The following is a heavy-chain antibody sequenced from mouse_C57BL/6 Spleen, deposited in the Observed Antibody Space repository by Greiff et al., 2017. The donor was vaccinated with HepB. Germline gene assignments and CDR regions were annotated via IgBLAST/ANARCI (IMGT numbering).Heavy chain of an antibody. CDR2: INPSTGGT. CDR3: ARGHWGNYGDFDY. J-gene: IGHJ2*01. CDR1: GYSFTGYY. D-gene: IGHD2-1*01. Sequence: VQLQQSGPELVKPGASVKISCKASGYSFTGYYMNWVKQSPEKSLEWIGEINPSTGGTTYNQKFKAKATLTVDKSSSTAYMQLKSLTSEDSAVYYCARGHWGNYGDFDYWGQGTTLTVSS. V-gene: IGHV1-42*01.